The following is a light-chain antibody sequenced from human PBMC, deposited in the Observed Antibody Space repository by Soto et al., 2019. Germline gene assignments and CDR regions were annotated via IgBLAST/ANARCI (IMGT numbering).Light chain of an antibody. CDR2: LEGSGSY. CDR3: ETWDSNTHTV. J-gene: IGLJ3*02. Sequence: QPVLTQSSSASASLGSSVKLTCTLSSGHSSYIIAWHQQQPGKAPRYLMKLEGSGSYNKGSGVPDRFSGSSSGADRSLTISILQFEDEADYYCETWDSNTHTVFGGGTKLTVL. V-gene: IGLV4-60*02. CDR1: SGHSSYI.